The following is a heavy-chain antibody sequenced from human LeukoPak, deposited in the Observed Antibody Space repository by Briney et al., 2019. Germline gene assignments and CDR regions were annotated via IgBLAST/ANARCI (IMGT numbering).Heavy chain of an antibody. Sequence: SETLSLTCAVYGGSFSGYYWSWIRQPPGKGLEWIGEINHSGSTNYNPSLKSRVTISVDTSKNQFSLKLSSVTAADTAVYYCARGGVPPAIWFDPWGQGTLVTVSS. V-gene: IGHV4-34*01. CDR1: GGSFSGYY. CDR2: INHSGST. CDR3: ARGGVPPAIWFDP. J-gene: IGHJ5*02. D-gene: IGHD2-2*01.